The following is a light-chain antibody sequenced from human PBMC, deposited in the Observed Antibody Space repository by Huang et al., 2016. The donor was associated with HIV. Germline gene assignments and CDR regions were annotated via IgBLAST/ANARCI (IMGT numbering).Light chain of an antibody. V-gene: IGKV3-11*01. CDR2: GAV. CDR1: LYVGTS. J-gene: IGKJ4*01. CDR3: QQRSSWPDT. Sequence: EIDLTQSPAILSLSPGERATLSCRASLYVGTSLAWYPQKPGQAPRLLISGAVNRATDIPPRFSGSGSGTDFTLTITGVEPDDFGVYYCQQRSSWPDTFGGGTRVEV.